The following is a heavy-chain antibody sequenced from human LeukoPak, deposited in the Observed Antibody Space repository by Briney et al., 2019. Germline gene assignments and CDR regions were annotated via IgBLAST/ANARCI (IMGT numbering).Heavy chain of an antibody. J-gene: IGHJ5*01. D-gene: IGHD2-15*01. Sequence: GGSLRLSCTASGFAFSDYNMNWVRQAPGKGLEWVSSIDLNGNNINYADSVKDRFTISRDNAKSSLLLQMDSLRVEDTAIYYCARDRGLGLPNWFDSWGQGTLVTVSS. V-gene: IGHV3-21*01. CDR2: IDLNGNNI. CDR3: ARDRGLGLPNWFDS. CDR1: GFAFSDYN.